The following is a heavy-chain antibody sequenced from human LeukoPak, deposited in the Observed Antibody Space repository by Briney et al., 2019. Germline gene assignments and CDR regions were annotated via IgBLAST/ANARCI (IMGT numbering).Heavy chain of an antibody. J-gene: IGHJ5*02. CDR1: GFTVSSNY. D-gene: IGHD3-10*01. Sequence: GGSLRLSCAASGFTVSSNYMSWVRQAPGKGLEWVAFIRFDGSNKYYADSVKGRFTISGDNSNNTLYLQMTSLRGEDTAVYYCARERGSGSYHPFDPWGRGTLATVSS. V-gene: IGHV3-30*02. CDR2: IRFDGSNK. CDR3: ARERGSGSYHPFDP.